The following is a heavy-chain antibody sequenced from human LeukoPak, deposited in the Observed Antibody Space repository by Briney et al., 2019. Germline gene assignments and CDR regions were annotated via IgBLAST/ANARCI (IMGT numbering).Heavy chain of an antibody. V-gene: IGHV3-7*04. D-gene: IGHD3-9*01. CDR2: IKRDGSEK. CDR3: ARGGLRYFDWLLPDFDY. CDR1: GFTFSTYW. J-gene: IGHJ4*02. Sequence: GGSLRLSCAASGFTFSTYWMSWVRQAPGKGLECVANIKRDGSEKYYVDSVKGRFTISRDNAKNSLYLQMNSLRAEDTAVYYCARGGLRYFDWLLPDFDYWGQGTLVTVSS.